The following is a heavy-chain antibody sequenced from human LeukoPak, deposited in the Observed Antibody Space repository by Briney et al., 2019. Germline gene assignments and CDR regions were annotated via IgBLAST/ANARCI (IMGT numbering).Heavy chain of an antibody. V-gene: IGHV1-8*01. CDR2: MNPNNGDT. J-gene: IGHJ4*02. CDR1: GYTFTTYD. CDR3: ARGQWGSYGSWYFDY. Sequence: GASVKVSCKASGYTFTTYDINWVRQVPGQGLEWMGWMNPNNGDTGYAQKFQGRVTITRDTSKTTVYMELRSLTSEDTAIFYCARGQWGSYGSWYFDYLGPGKPGHRLL. D-gene: IGHD3-16*01.